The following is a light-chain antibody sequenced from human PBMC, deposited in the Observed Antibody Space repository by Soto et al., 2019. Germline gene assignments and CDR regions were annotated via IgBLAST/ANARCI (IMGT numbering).Light chain of an antibody. V-gene: IGLV2-11*01. Sequence: QSALTQPRSVSGSPGQSVTISCTGTSSDVGGYNYVSWYQQHPGKAPKLMIYDVSKRPSGVPDRFSGSKSGNTASLTISGRQAEDEADYYCCSYAGSYTALYVFGPGTKLTVL. CDR1: SSDVGGYNY. CDR3: CSYAGSYTALYV. J-gene: IGLJ1*01. CDR2: DVS.